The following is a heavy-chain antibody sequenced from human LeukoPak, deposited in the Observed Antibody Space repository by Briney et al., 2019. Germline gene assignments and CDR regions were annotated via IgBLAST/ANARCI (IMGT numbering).Heavy chain of an antibody. Sequence: SETLSLTCTVSGYSISSGYYWGWIRQPPGKGLEWIGSIYHSGSTYYNPSLKSRVTISADTSKNQFSLKLSSVTAADTAVYYCASSMIVVVDFWFDPWGRGTLVTVSS. CDR1: GYSISSGYY. J-gene: IGHJ5*02. CDR2: IYHSGST. CDR3: ASSMIVVVDFWFDP. V-gene: IGHV4-38-2*02. D-gene: IGHD3-22*01.